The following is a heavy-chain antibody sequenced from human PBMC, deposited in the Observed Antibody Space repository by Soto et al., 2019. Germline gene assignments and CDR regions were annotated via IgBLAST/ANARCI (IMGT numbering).Heavy chain of an antibody. D-gene: IGHD6-19*01. Sequence: PGRSLRLSYAAAGFTFSSHGMSWVRQAQGKGLEWVANIKQDGSEKYYVDSVKGRFTISRDNAKNSLYLQMNSLRAEDTAVYYCARDPHNKWLVQVDYWGQGTLVTVSS. CDR2: IKQDGSEK. V-gene: IGHV3-7*01. J-gene: IGHJ4*02. CDR3: ARDPHNKWLVQVDY. CDR1: GFTFSSHG.